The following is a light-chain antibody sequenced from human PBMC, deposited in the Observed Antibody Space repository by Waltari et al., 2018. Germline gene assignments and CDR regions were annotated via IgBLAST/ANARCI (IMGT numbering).Light chain of an antibody. CDR2: KAS. Sequence: DIQMTQSPSTLSASVGDRVTITCRASPSISSWLAWYQQKPGKAPKLLIYKASSLESGVPSRFSGSGSGTEFTLTISSLQPDDFVTYYCQQYNSYSPRTFGQGTKVEIK. V-gene: IGKV1-5*03. CDR1: PSISSW. J-gene: IGKJ1*01. CDR3: QQYNSYSPRT.